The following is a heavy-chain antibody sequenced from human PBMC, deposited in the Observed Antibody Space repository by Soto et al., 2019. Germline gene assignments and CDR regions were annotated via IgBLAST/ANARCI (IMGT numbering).Heavy chain of an antibody. CDR1: GYTFTSYY. D-gene: IGHD3-22*01. CDR2: INPSGGST. V-gene: IGHV1-46*01. CDR3: ARGGQYDSSGYYLFYFDY. Sequence: ASVKVSCKASGYTFTSYYMHWVRQAPGQGLEWMGIINPSGGSTSYAQKFQGRVTMTRDTSTSTVYMELSSLRSEDTAVYYCARGGQYDSSGYYLFYFDYWGQGALVTVS. J-gene: IGHJ4*02.